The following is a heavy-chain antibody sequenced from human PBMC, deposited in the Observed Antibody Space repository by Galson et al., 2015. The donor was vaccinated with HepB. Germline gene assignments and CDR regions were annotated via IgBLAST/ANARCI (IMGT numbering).Heavy chain of an antibody. J-gene: IGHJ4*02. D-gene: IGHD6-13*01. CDR3: AKDQTSSWYVGRYFDY. Sequence: SLRLSCAASGFTFSSYAMSWVRQAPGKGLEWVSAISGSGGSTYYADSVKGRFTISRDNSKNTLYLQMNSLRAEDTAVYYCAKDQTSSWYVGRYFDYWGQGTLVTVSS. CDR1: GFTFSSYA. V-gene: IGHV3-23*01. CDR2: ISGSGGST.